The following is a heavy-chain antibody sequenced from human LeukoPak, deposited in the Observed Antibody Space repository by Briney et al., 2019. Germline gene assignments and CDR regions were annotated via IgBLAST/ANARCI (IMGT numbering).Heavy chain of an antibody. V-gene: IGHV1-18*04. J-gene: IGHJ4*02. CDR2: ISAYNGNT. CDR3: ARVGFLEWFPFDY. D-gene: IGHD3-3*02. CDR1: GYTFTGYY. Sequence: ASVKVSCKASGYTFTGYYMHWVRQAPGQGLEWMGWISAYNGNTNYAQKLQGRVTMTTDTSTSTAYMELRSLRSDDTAVYYCARVGFLEWFPFDYWGQGTLVTVSS.